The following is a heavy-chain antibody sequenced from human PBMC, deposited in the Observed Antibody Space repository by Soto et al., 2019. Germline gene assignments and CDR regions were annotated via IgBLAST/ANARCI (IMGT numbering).Heavy chain of an antibody. CDR1: GGSFSSYS. Sequence: ASVKVSCKASGGSFSSYSRCWVRQAPGQGLEWMGRIIPILGIANYAQKFQGRVTITADKSTSTAYMELSSLRSEDTAVYYCARDVRGAFDIWGQGTMVTVSS. CDR2: IIPILGIA. J-gene: IGHJ3*02. D-gene: IGHD3-10*02. CDR3: ARDVRGAFDI. V-gene: IGHV1-69*04.